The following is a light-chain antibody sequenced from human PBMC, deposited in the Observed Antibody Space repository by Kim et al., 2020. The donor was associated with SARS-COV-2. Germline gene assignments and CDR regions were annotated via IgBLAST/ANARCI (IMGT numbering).Light chain of an antibody. J-gene: IGKJ2*01. Sequence: LSPGERATLSCRASQSVASNHIAWFQQKPGQTPRLLIYGTSSRVTGIPDRFSASGSGTDFTLTISRLEPEDFAVYYCQQHDNSPYTFGQGTKLEI. CDR2: GTS. CDR1: QSVASNH. V-gene: IGKV3-20*01. CDR3: QQHDNSPYT.